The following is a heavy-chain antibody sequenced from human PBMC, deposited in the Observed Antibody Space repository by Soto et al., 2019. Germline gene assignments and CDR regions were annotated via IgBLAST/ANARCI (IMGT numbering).Heavy chain of an antibody. CDR2: ISGSGGST. V-gene: IGHV3-23*01. CDR3: ARIYGYIDYYYGMDV. D-gene: IGHD5-18*01. J-gene: IGHJ6*02. CDR1: GFTFSSYA. Sequence: GGSLRLSCAASGFTFSSYAMSWVRQAPGKGLEWVSAISGSGGSTYYADSVKGRFTISRDNSKNTLYLQMNSLRAEDTAVYYCARIYGYIDYYYGMDVWGQGTTVTVSS.